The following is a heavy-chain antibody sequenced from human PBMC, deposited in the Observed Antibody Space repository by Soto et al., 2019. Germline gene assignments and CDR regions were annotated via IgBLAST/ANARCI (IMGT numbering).Heavy chain of an antibody. CDR2: ISSSSSTI. J-gene: IGHJ4*02. CDR3: TGASLRVLFEY. CDR1: GFTFSIYT. V-gene: IGHV3-48*01. D-gene: IGHD3-16*01. Sequence: GGSLRLSCAASGFTFSIYTMNWVRQAPGKGLEWVSYISSSSSTIYYADSVKGRFTVSRDNAKNSLYLQMNSLRAEDTAVYYCTGASLRVLFEYWGQGTLVTVSS.